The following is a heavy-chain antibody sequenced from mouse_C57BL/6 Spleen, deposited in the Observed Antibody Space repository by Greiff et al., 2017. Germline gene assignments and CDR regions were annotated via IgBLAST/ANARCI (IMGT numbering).Heavy chain of an antibody. CDR2: INPNNGGT. Sequence: EVQLQQSGPELVKPGASVKISCKASGYTFTDYYMNWVKQSHGKSLEWIGDINPNNGGTSYNQKFKGKATLTVDKSSSTAYMELRSLTSEDSAVYYCASERTGVDYWGQGTTLTVSS. J-gene: IGHJ2*01. CDR1: GYTFTDYY. CDR3: ASERTGVDY. D-gene: IGHD4-1*01. V-gene: IGHV1-26*01.